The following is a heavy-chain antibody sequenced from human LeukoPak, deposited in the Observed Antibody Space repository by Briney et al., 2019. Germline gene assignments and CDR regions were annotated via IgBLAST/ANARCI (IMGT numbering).Heavy chain of an antibody. Sequence: GGSLRLSCAASGFTLSSYAMHWVRQAPGKGLEWVAVISYDGSNKYYADSVKGRFTISRDNSKNTLYLQMNSLRAEDTAVYYCARENLRYGFRFDYWGQGTLVTVSS. CDR3: ARENLRYGFRFDY. V-gene: IGHV3-30-3*01. CDR2: ISYDGSNK. J-gene: IGHJ4*02. D-gene: IGHD4-17*01. CDR1: GFTLSSYA.